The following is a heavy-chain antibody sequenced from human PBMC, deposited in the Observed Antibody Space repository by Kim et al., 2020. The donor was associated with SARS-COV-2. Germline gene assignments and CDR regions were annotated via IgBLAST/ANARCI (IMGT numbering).Heavy chain of an antibody. J-gene: IGHJ3*02. D-gene: IGHD2-15*01. V-gene: IGHV3-30*01. CDR3: ATSLGYSDAFDI. Sequence: YYVDPVKGRFTISRDNTKNTLYLQMNSLRAEDTAVYYCATSLGYSDAFDIWGQGTMVTVSS.